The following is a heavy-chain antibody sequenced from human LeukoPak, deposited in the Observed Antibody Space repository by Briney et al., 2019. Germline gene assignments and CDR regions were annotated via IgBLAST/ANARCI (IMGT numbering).Heavy chain of an antibody. CDR1: GFTFSSYW. CDR2: IKQDGSEK. Sequence: PGGSLRLSCAASGFTFSSYWMSWVRQAPGKGLEWVANIKQDGSEKYYVDSVKGRFTISRDNAKNSLYLQMNSLRAEDTAVYYCARLSGSITIFGVVVDYWGQGTLVTVS. J-gene: IGHJ4*02. V-gene: IGHV3-7*01. CDR3: ARLSGSITIFGVVVDY. D-gene: IGHD3-3*01.